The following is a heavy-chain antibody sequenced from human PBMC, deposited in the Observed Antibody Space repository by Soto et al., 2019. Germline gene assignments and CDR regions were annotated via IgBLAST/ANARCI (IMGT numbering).Heavy chain of an antibody. CDR2: IGGSGAST. J-gene: IGHJ4*02. Sequence: EVQLLESGGGLVQPGGSLRLCCAASGFTFNNYAMSWVRQAPGKGLEWVSTIGGSGASTYYADSVKGRFTISRGNSKNTLYLQMNSLRAEDTAVYYCAKDHTDVLRFSEWLLYEDSWVQGTLVTVSS. V-gene: IGHV3-23*01. D-gene: IGHD3-3*01. CDR1: GFTFNNYA. CDR3: AKDHTDVLRFSEWLLYEDS.